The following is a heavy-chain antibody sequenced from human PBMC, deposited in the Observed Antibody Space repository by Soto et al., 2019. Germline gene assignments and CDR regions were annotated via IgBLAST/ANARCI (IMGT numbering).Heavy chain of an antibody. J-gene: IGHJ4*02. CDR3: AREGDAASLEY. Sequence: EVQLVESGGGLVKPGGSLRPSCAASGFTFSSYSMNWVRQAPGKGLEWVSCITSSSNYIYYADSVKGRFTISRDNAKNSLFLQMNSLRAEDTAVYYCAREGDAASLEYWGQGTLVTVSS. CDR2: ITSSSNYI. V-gene: IGHV3-21*02. CDR1: GFTFSSYS. D-gene: IGHD3-16*01.